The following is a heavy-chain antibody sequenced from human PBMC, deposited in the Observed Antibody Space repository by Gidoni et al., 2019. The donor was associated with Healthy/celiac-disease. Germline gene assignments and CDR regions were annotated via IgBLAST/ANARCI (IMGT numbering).Heavy chain of an antibody. CDR1: GGSISSGGYY. CDR3: ARDRQCSSTSCDGGAGYYYYMDV. J-gene: IGHJ6*03. CDR2: IYYRGST. D-gene: IGHD2-2*01. V-gene: IGHV4-31*03. Sequence: QVQLQESGPGLVQPSQTLSLTCTVSGGSISSGGYYWSWIRQHPGKGLEWIGYIYYRGSTYYNPSRKSRDTISVDTSKNQFSLKLSSVTAADTAGYYCARDRQCSSTSCDGGAGYYYYMDVWGKGTTVTVSS.